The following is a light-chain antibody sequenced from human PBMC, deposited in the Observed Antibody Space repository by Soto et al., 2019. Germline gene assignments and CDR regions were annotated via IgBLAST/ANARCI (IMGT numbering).Light chain of an antibody. CDR2: GAS. J-gene: IGKJ5*01. V-gene: IGKV3D-15*01. CDR1: QSVSSD. CDR3: QQYNNWPIT. Sequence: EIVMTQSPASLSVSPGERATLSCRASQSVSSDLAWYQQKPGQAPRLLIYGASIRATGIPARVSGSGSGTEFTLTISSLQSEDFAVYYCQQYNNWPITFGQGTRLEIK.